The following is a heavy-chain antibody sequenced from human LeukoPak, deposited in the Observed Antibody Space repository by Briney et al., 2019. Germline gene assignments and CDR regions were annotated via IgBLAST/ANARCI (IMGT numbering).Heavy chain of an antibody. Sequence: GGSLRLSCAASGFTFSSYGMSWVRQAPGKGLEWVSSISSSSSYIYYADSVKGRFTISRDNAKNSLYLQMNSLRAEDTAVYYCARDVPFSPLDYWGQGTLVTVSS. J-gene: IGHJ4*02. CDR1: GFTFSSYG. CDR3: ARDVPFSPLDY. CDR2: ISSSSSYI. V-gene: IGHV3-21*01. D-gene: IGHD3-3*02.